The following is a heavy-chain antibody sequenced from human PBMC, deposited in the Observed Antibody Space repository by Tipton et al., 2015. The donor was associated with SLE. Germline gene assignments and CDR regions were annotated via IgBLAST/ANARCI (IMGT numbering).Heavy chain of an antibody. D-gene: IGHD6-19*01. Sequence: RSLRLSCAASGFTFSSYGMHWVRQAPGKGLEWVAVIWYDGSNKYYADSVKGRFTISRDNSKNTLYLQMNSLRAEDTAVYYCARGQQWLPRGAFDIWGQGTMVTVSS. CDR1: GFTFSSYG. V-gene: IGHV3-33*01. J-gene: IGHJ3*02. CDR3: ARGQQWLPRGAFDI. CDR2: IWYDGSNK.